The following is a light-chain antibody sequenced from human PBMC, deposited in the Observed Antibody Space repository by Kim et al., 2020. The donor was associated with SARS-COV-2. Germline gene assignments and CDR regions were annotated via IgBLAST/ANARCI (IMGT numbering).Light chain of an antibody. Sequence: FPWERAALSCRASQSVGSKLAWYQQKPGQAPRLLIYDASTRASGIPARFIGSGSGTEFTLTIFRLQSEDFALYYCQQYSDWPPITFGQGTRLEIK. CDR3: QQYSDWPPIT. CDR1: QSVGSK. J-gene: IGKJ5*01. V-gene: IGKV3-15*01. CDR2: DAS.